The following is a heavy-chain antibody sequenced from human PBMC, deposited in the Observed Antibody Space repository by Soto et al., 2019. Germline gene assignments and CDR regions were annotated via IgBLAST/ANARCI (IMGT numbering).Heavy chain of an antibody. CDR3: ARVKSSGSYYYYGMDV. V-gene: IGHV1-69*13. D-gene: IGHD1-26*01. Sequence: SVKVSCKASGGTFSRYAISWVRQAPGQGLEWMGGIIPIFGTANYAQKFQGRVTITADESTSTAYMELSSLRSEDTAVYYCARVKSSGSYYYYGMDVWGQGTTVTVSS. J-gene: IGHJ6*02. CDR2: IIPIFGTA. CDR1: GGTFSRYA.